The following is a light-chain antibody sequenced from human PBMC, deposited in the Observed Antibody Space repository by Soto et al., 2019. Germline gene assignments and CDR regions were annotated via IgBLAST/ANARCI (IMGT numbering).Light chain of an antibody. V-gene: IGKV2-28*01. J-gene: IGKJ1*01. Sequence: DIVMTQSPLSLSVTPGEPASISCRSSQSLLHTSGDNYLDWYLQRPGQSPQLLTYLGSKRASGVSDRFSGSGSGTHFTLRISRVEAEDVGFYYCMQAQRIPRTFGQGTKVDIK. CDR2: LGS. CDR3: MQAQRIPRT. CDR1: QSLLHTSGDNY.